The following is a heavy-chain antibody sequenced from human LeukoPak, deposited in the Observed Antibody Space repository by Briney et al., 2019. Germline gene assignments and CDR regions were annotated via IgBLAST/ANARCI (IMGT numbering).Heavy chain of an antibody. V-gene: IGHV4-59*11. D-gene: IGHD1-20*01. CDR3: ATELKTDNSYPETNWFDP. CDR2: ISYIGST. J-gene: IGHJ5*02. Sequence: PSGTLCLTCTVSDDSFSSHYSTWIRQPPGKGLEWVGYISYIGSTNYKPSPKSRVTISVATSKNQFSLKVSSVTAADTAVYYCATELKTDNSYPETNWFDPWGQGTLVTVSS. CDR1: DDSFSSHY.